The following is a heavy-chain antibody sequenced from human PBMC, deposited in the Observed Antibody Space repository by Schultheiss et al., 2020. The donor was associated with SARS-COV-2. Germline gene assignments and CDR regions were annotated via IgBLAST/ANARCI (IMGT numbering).Heavy chain of an antibody. CDR2: VSNSGVST. D-gene: IGHD5-12*01. V-gene: IGHV3-23*01. CDR3: AKDVLVVAHPAGYFQH. CDR1: GFTFSSFA. J-gene: IGHJ1*01. Sequence: GGSLRLSCAASGFTFSSFAMSWVRQTPGKGLEWVSTVSNSGVSTYYADSVQGRFSISRDNSKNTLYLEMNSLRADDTAVYYCAKDVLVVAHPAGYFQHWGQGTLVTVSS.